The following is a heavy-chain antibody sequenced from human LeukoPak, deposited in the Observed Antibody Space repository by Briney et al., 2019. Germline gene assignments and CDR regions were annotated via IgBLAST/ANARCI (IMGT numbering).Heavy chain of an antibody. CDR2: IWYDRSNK. CDR1: GFTFNRFG. D-gene: IGHD2-21*02. CDR3: ATSAHIEVGTAPPPDY. J-gene: IGHJ4*02. V-gene: IGHV3-33*01. Sequence: PGGSLRLSCATSGFTFNRFGMHWVRQAPGKGLEWVAVIWYDRSNKDYADSVKGRFTTSRDNSKNTLYLQMSGLRAEDTAVYYCATSAHIEVGTAPPPDYWGQGTLVTVTS.